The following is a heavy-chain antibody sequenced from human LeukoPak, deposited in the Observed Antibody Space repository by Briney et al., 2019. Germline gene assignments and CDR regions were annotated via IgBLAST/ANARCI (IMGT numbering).Heavy chain of an antibody. V-gene: IGHV4-59*01. CDR1: GVSISSYY. CDR2: IYYSGST. J-gene: IGHJ6*03. Sequence: SETLSLTCTVSGVSISSYYWSWIRQPPGKGLEWIGYIYYSGSTNYNPSLKSRVTISVDTSKNQFSLKLSSVTAADTAVYYCARAEYSSSPFYYYYYMDVWGKGTTVTVSS. D-gene: IGHD6-6*01. CDR3: ARAEYSSSPFYYYYYMDV.